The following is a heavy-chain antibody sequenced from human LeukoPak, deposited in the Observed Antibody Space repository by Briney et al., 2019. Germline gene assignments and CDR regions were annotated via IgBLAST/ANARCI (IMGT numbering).Heavy chain of an antibody. D-gene: IGHD2-21*02. CDR2: IYYSGST. CDR3: ASNDSYDAFDI. V-gene: IGHV4-39*07. CDR1: GGSISSSSYY. Sequence: SETLSLTCTVPGGSISSSSYYWGWIRQPPGKGLEWIGSIYYSGSTYYNPSLKSRVTISVDTSKNQFSLKLSSVTAADTAVYYCASNDSYDAFDIWGQGTMVTVSS. J-gene: IGHJ3*02.